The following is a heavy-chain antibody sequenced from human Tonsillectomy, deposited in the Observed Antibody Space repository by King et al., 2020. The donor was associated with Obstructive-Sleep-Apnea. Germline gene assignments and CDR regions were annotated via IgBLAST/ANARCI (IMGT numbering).Heavy chain of an antibody. J-gene: IGHJ4*02. Sequence: VQLVESGGGLVKPGGSLRLSCAASGFTFSSYSMNWVRQAPGEGLEWVSSISSSSSYIYYADSLKGRFTISRDNAKNSLYLQMNRLRPKDTAVYYCARDGVEMATIPFFDYWGQGTLVTVSS. CDR1: GFTFSSYS. CDR2: ISSSSSYI. D-gene: IGHD5-24*01. CDR3: ARDGVEMATIPFFDY. V-gene: IGHV3-21*01.